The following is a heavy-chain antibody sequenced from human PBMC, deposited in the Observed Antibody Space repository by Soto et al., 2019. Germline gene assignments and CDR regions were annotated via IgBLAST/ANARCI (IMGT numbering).Heavy chain of an antibody. CDR3: SGYYYYGMDV. Sequence: GGSLRLSCTASGFTFGDYAMSWFRQAPGKGLEWVGFIRSKAYGGTTEYAASVKGRFTISRDDSKSIAYLQMNSLKTEDTAVYYCSGYYYYGMDVWGQGTTVTVSS. V-gene: IGHV3-49*03. J-gene: IGHJ6*02. CDR1: GFTFGDYA. CDR2: IRSKAYGGTT.